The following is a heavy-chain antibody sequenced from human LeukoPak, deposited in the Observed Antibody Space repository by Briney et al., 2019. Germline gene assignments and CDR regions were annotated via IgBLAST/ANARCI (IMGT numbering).Heavy chain of an antibody. D-gene: IGHD2-2*01. V-gene: IGHV3-21*01. J-gene: IGHJ4*02. CDR3: ARDSSKYCSSTSSYAGMDY. CDR2: ISSSSSYI. Sequence: GGSLRLSCAASGFTFSSYSMNWVRQAPGKGLEWVSSISSSSSYIYYADSVKGRFTISRDNAKNSLYLQMNSLRADDTAVFYCARDSSKYCSSTSSYAGMDYWGQGALVTVSS. CDR1: GFTFSSYS.